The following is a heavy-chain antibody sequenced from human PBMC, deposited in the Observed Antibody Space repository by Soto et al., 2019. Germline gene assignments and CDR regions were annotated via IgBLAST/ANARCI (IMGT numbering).Heavy chain of an antibody. D-gene: IGHD3-22*01. CDR2: IYTSGST. CDR1: GGSISSYY. Sequence: SETLSLTCTVSGGSISSYYWSWIRQPAGKXLEWIGRIYTSGSTNYNPSLKSRVTMSVDTSKNQFSLKLSSVTAADTAVYYCARDLWYDSSGYYYDGPNFDYWGQGTLVTVFS. CDR3: ARDLWYDSSGYYYDGPNFDY. J-gene: IGHJ4*02. V-gene: IGHV4-4*07.